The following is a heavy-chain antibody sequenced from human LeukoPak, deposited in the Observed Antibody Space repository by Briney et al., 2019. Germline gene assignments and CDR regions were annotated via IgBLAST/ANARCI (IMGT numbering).Heavy chain of an antibody. CDR2: ISAYNGNT. CDR1: GYTFTSYG. V-gene: IGHV1-18*01. Sequence: ASVKVSCKASGYTFTSYGISWVRQAPGQGLEWMGWISAYNGNTNYAQKFQGRVTMTRDMSTSTVYMELSSLRSEDTAVYYCAGIVANDAFDIWGQGTMVTVSS. CDR3: AGIVANDAFDI. J-gene: IGHJ3*02. D-gene: IGHD3-22*01.